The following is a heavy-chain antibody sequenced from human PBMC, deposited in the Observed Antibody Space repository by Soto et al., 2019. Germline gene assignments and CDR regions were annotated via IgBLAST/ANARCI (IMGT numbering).Heavy chain of an antibody. D-gene: IGHD3-16*02. CDR1: GFTFSSYG. J-gene: IGHJ4*02. Sequence: GGSLRLSCAASGFTFSSYGMHWVRQAPGKGLAWVTVISYDGSNKYYADSVKGRFTITSDNSKNTLYLQMNSLRAEDTAVYYCAKLSGGLTDYWGQGTLVTVSS. CDR3: AKLSGGLTDY. CDR2: ISYDGSNK. V-gene: IGHV3-30*18.